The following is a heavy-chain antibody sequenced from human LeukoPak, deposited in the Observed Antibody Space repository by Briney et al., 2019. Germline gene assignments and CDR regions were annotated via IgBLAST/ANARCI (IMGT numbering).Heavy chain of an antibody. V-gene: IGHV1-3*01. D-gene: IGHD6-19*01. CDR1: GYTFSSYA. Sequence: ASGKVSCKASGYTFSSYAMYWVRQAPGQRLEWMGWINAGNGDTKYSQKFQGRVTITRDTSASTAYMELSSLRYEDTAVYYCARDYVTSGWYKEVYWGQGTLVTVSS. CDR3: ARDYVTSGWYKEVY. J-gene: IGHJ4*02. CDR2: INAGNGDT.